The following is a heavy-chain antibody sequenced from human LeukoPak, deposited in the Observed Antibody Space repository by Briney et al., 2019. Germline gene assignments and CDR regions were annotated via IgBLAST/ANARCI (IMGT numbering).Heavy chain of an antibody. CDR3: ARSMTAYGLDT. J-gene: IGHJ3*02. Sequence: PSETLSLTCTVSGGSISGDYWSWIRQPPGKGLEWIGYIHYSGSTNYNPSLKSRVTISVDTSKNQFSLKVTSVTAADTAVYYCARSMTAYGLDTWGQGTRVIVSS. CDR1: GGSISGDY. CDR2: IHYSGST. D-gene: IGHD2-21*02. V-gene: IGHV4-59*01.